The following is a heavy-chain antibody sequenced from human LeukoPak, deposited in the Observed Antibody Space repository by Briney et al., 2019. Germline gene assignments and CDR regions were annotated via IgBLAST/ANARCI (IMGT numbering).Heavy chain of an antibody. Sequence: GASVKVSCKPSGYTSTGYYIHWVRQAPGQGLEWMGWINPSSGGTNYPQNFQGRVTMTRDTSLSTAYMEVSGLRSDDTAVYYCARGVVAATFYYYMDVWGKGTTVTVSS. D-gene: IGHD2-15*01. CDR2: INPSSGGT. CDR1: GYTSTGYY. J-gene: IGHJ6*03. CDR3: ARGVVAATFYYYMDV. V-gene: IGHV1-2*02.